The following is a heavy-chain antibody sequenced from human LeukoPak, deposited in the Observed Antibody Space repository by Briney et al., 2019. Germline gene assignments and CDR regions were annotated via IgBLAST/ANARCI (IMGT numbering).Heavy chain of an antibody. CDR2: ISWDGGST. J-gene: IGHJ6*03. CDR1: GFTFDDYA. D-gene: IGHD3-10*01. V-gene: IGHV3-43D*04. CDR3: AKNKLSPSPGGGDYYYYYCMDV. Sequence: GGSLRLSCAASGFTFDDYAMHWVRQAPGKGLEWVSLISWDGGSTYYADSVKGRFTISRDNSKNCLYLQMNSVRAEDTALYYCAKNKLSPSPGGGDYYYYYCMDVWGKGTTVTVSS.